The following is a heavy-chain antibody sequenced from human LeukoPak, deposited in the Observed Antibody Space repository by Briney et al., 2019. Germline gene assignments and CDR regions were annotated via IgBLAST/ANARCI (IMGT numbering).Heavy chain of an antibody. Sequence: PGGSLRLSCAASGFTFSSYTMNWVRQAPGKGLEWVSSISSSSSYIDHADSVRGRFTISRDNAKNSLYLQMNSLRAEDTAVYYCASAGRSTTLGLDFCDYGGEGTRVTVFS. CDR2: ISSSSSYI. J-gene: IGHJ4*02. D-gene: IGHD3-3*01. V-gene: IGHV3-21*01. CDR1: GFTFSSYT. CDR3: ASAGRSTTLGLDFCDY.